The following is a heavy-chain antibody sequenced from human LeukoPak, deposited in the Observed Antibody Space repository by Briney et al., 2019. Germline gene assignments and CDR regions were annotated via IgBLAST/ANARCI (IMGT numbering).Heavy chain of an antibody. J-gene: IGHJ4*02. CDR3: AREVATGFSCFDY. CDR1: GFTFSTYV. Sequence: PGGSLRLSCAASGFTFSTYVMNWVRQAPGKGLEWVSLIYSGDSTYYADSVKGRFIISRDNSKNTLYLQMNSLRAEDTAVYYCAREVATGFSCFDYWGQGTLVTVSS. V-gene: IGHV3-53*01. CDR2: IYSGDST. D-gene: IGHD2-21*02.